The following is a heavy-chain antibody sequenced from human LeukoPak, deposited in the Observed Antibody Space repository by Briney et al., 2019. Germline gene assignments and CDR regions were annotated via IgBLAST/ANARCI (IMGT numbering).Heavy chain of an antibody. V-gene: IGHV3-23*01. Sequence: GGSLRLSCAASGFTFSNYAMTWVRQAPGKGLEWVSGISGSGSSTYYADSVKGRFTLSRDYPKNTLYLQMNSLRAEDTAIYYCVNEKDGAFDYWGQGTLVTVSS. CDR3: VNEKDGAFDY. J-gene: IGHJ4*02. CDR1: GFTFSNYA. D-gene: IGHD3-10*01. CDR2: ISGSGSST.